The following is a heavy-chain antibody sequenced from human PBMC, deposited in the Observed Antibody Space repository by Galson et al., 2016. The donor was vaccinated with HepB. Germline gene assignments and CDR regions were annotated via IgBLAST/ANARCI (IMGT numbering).Heavy chain of an antibody. D-gene: IGHD3-3*01. J-gene: IGHJ6*03. CDR2: IRSKAYGGTT. Sequence: SLRLSCATSGFTFGDYAMSWFRQAPGKGLEWVGFIRSKAYGGTTKYAASVKGRFTISRDDSKSIAYLQMNSLKTEDTAVYYCTRVYYDFWSGYSRYMDVWGKGTTVTVSS. CDR3: TRVYYDFWSGYSRYMDV. CDR1: GFTFGDYA. V-gene: IGHV3-49*03.